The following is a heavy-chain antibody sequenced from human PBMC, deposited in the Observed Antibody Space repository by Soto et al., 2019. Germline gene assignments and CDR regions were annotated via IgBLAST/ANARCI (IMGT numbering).Heavy chain of an antibody. D-gene: IGHD6-13*01. CDR2: ISYDGSNK. Sequence: PGGSLRLSCAASGFTFSSYAMHWVRQAPGKGLEWVAVISYDGSNKYYADSVKGRFTISRDNSKNTLYLQMNSLRAEDTAVYYCPREPPPSIGADYWGQGTMVTVYS. CDR3: PREPPPSIGADY. CDR1: GFTFSSYA. V-gene: IGHV3-30-3*01. J-gene: IGHJ4*02.